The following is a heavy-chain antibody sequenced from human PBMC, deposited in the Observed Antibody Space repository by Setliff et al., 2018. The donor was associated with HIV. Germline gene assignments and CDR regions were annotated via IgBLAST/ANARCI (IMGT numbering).Heavy chain of an antibody. CDR2: IYNTGRT. J-gene: IGHJ4*02. V-gene: IGHV4-31*03. CDR3: AIGRCSSSSWPIDY. CDR1: GCSISSGGFY. Sequence: NLSLTCPVPGCSISSGGFYWTWIRQHPGNGLEWIGYIYNTGRTYHSPSLESRVTISIYTSKNQFSLKLSSVTAADPAVYFCAIGRCSSSSWPIDYWGQGTLVTVSS. D-gene: IGHD6-13*01.